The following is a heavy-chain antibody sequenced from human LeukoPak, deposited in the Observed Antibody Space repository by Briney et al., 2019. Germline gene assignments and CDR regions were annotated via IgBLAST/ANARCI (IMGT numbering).Heavy chain of an antibody. Sequence: SETLSLSCIVSGDSISSSVSYWGWVRQPPGKGLEWIGKIEHSGSTNYNPSLKSRVTISVDTSKNQFSLNLSSVTAADTAVYYCARSATLVRNYYYYYMDVWGKGTTVTVSS. D-gene: IGHD3-9*01. V-gene: IGHV4-39*07. CDR1: GDSISSSVSY. J-gene: IGHJ6*03. CDR2: IEHSGST. CDR3: ARSATLVRNYYYYYMDV.